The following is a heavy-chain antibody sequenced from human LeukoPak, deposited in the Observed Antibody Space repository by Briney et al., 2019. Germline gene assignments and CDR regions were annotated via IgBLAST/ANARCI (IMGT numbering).Heavy chain of an antibody. Sequence: SQTLSLTCTVSGGSISSGSYYWSWIRQPAGKGLEWIGRIYTSGSTNYNPSLKSRVTISVDTSKNQFSLKLSSVTAADTAVYYCAREGGSTSDYWGQETLVTVSS. CDR1: GGSISSGSYY. CDR3: AREGGSTSDY. D-gene: IGHD2-2*01. J-gene: IGHJ4*02. V-gene: IGHV4-61*02. CDR2: IYTSGST.